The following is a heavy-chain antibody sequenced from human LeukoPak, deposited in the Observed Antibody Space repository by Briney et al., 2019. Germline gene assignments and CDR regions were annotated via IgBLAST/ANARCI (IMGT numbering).Heavy chain of an antibody. CDR1: GFNFGDYA. D-gene: IGHD1-1*01. CDR2: INGDGSST. J-gene: IGHJ4*02. V-gene: IGHV3-74*01. CDR3: ASSTGSLDH. Sequence: GGSLRLSCRGSGFNFGDYAMHWVRQAPGKGLVWVSHINGDGSSTNFADSVKGRFTISRDSAKSTVYLQMNSLRVEDTAVYYCASSTGSLDHWGQGTLVTVSS.